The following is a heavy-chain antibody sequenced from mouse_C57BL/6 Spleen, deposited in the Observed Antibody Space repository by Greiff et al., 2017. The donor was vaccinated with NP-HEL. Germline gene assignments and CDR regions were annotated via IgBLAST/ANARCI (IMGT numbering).Heavy chain of an antibody. CDR2: ISDGGSYT. V-gene: IGHV5-4*01. CDR1: GFTFSSYA. D-gene: IGHD1-1*01. CDR3: ARGDYYGSSCWYFDV. Sequence: EVQGVESGGGLVKPGGSLKLSCAASGFTFSSYAMPWVRQTPEQRLEWVATISDGGSYTYYPDNVKGRFTISRHHATNHLYLQMRHLKSEDTAMYYGARGDYYGSSCWYFDVWGTGTTVTVSS. J-gene: IGHJ1*03.